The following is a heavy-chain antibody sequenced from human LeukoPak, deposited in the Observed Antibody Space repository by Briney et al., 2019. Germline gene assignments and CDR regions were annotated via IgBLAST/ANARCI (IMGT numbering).Heavy chain of an antibody. J-gene: IGHJ5*02. Sequence: ASVKVSCKASGYTFTGYYMHWVRQAPGQGLEWMGWINPNSGGTNYAQKFQGRVTMTRDTSISTAYMELSRLRSDDTAVYYCARVRRCSGGSCYSGWFHPWGQGTLVTVSS. V-gene: IGHV1-2*02. CDR2: INPNSGGT. CDR3: ARVRRCSGGSCYSGWFHP. D-gene: IGHD2-15*01. CDR1: GYTFTGYY.